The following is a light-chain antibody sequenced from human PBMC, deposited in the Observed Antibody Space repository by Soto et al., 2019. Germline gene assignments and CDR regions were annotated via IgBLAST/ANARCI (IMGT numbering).Light chain of an antibody. CDR2: AAS. Sequence: DIQMTQSPSSLSASVGDRLSITCRASQSISSYLHWYQQKSGKAPKLLIYAASSLQSGVPSRFSGSGSGTDFTLTISSLQPEDFATYFCQQRYSSPRTFGQGTKVEIK. CDR1: QSISSY. CDR3: QQRYSSPRT. V-gene: IGKV1-39*01. J-gene: IGKJ1*01.